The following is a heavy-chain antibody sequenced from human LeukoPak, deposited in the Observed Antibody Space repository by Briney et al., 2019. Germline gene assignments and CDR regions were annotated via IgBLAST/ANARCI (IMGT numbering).Heavy chain of an antibody. CDR3: AREGFCGSGGCNRYFDL. V-gene: IGHV3-48*03. Sequence: GGSLRLSCAASGFTLRDFEVNWVRQAPGKGLEWIAYISVSGGDTNYAKSVEGRFSVSRDNAEDSVVLEMSDLTPGDTAIYYCAREGFCGSGGCNRYFDLWGRGTLVTISS. J-gene: IGHJ2*01. D-gene: IGHD2-15*01. CDR2: ISVSGGDT. CDR1: GFTLRDFE.